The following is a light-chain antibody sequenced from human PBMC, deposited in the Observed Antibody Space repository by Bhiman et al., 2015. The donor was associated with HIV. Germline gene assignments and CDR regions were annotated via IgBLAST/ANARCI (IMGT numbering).Light chain of an antibody. CDR2: RNN. CDR1: SPNIGNNF. J-gene: IGLJ2*01. CDR3: AAWDDSLGVV. Sequence: QSVLTQPPSVSAAPGQKVTISCSGSSPNIGNNFLSWYQQLPGTAPKLLINRNNQRPSGVPDRFSGSKSGTSASLAISGLRSEDEADYYCAAWDDSLGVVFGGGTKLTVL. V-gene: IGLV1-47*01.